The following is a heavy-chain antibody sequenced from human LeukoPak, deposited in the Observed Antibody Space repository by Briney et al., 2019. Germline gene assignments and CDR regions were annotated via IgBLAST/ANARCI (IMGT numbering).Heavy chain of an antibody. Sequence: GGSLRLSCAASGFTFSSYAMSWVRQAPGKGLEWVSAISGSGGSTYYADSVKGRFTISRDNSKNSLYLQMNSLRTEDTALYYCAKPLSGYMYYFDYWGQGTLVTVSS. V-gene: IGHV3-23*01. CDR1: GFTFSSYA. J-gene: IGHJ4*02. CDR2: ISGSGGST. CDR3: AKPLSGYMYYFDY. D-gene: IGHD3-22*01.